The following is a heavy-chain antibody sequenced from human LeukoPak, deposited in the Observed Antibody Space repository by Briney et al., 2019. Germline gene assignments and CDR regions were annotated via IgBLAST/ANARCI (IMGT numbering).Heavy chain of an antibody. D-gene: IGHD2-8*01. V-gene: IGHV4-39*01. J-gene: IGHJ2*01. CDR2: VYFSGKT. CDR3: ATLYTSNGVYNWYLDL. Sequence: SETLSLTCTVSGGSISSRSYYWGWLRQPPGRGLEWIGSVYFSGKTYHNPSLKSRATMSVDTSKDRFSLTLSSVTAADTAVYYCATLYTSNGVYNWYLDLWGRGTLVTVSS. CDR1: GGSISSRSYY.